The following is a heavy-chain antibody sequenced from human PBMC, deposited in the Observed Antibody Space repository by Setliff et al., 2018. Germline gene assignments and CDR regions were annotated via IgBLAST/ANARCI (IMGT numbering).Heavy chain of an antibody. D-gene: IGHD3-10*01. CDR1: GGSISSGYY. V-gene: IGHV4-38-2*02. CDR2: IYHSGST. J-gene: IGHJ5*02. CDR3: ARHVYGSGSYYNWFDP. Sequence: LSLTCTVSGGSISSGYYWGWIRQPPGKGLEWIGSIYHSGSTYYNPSLKSRVTISVDTSKNKFSLKLSSVTAADTAVYYCARHVYGSGSYYNWFDPWGQGTLVT.